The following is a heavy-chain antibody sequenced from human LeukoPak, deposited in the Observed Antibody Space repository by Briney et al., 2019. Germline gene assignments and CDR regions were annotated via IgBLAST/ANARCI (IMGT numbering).Heavy chain of an antibody. CDR1: GFTFSSYS. D-gene: IGHD3-3*01. Sequence: PGGSLRLSCAASGFTFSSYSMNWVRQAPGKGLEWVSSISSSSSYIYYADSVKGRFTISRDNAKNSLYLQMNSLRAEDTAVYYCAREARDDFWSGYSPSPFDYWGQGTLVTVSS. CDR2: ISSSSSYI. V-gene: IGHV3-21*01. J-gene: IGHJ4*02. CDR3: AREARDDFWSGYSPSPFDY.